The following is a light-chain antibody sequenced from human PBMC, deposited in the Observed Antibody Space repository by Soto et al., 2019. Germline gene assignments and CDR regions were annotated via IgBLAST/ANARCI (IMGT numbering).Light chain of an antibody. V-gene: IGKV3-20*01. Sequence: EILLTQSPGTLSLSPGQKATLSCRASQSVTTNYLAWYQQKPGQAPRLLIYGASRRATGIPDRFSGSGSGTDFTLTIRRLEPEDFAVYYCQQYGSSPLITFGQGSRLDIK. CDR1: QSVTTNY. CDR3: QQYGSSPLIT. CDR2: GAS. J-gene: IGKJ5*01.